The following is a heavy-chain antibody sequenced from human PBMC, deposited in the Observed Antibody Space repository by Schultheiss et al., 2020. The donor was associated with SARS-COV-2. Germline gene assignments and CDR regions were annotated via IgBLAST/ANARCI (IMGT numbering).Heavy chain of an antibody. J-gene: IGHJ6*02. V-gene: IGHV3-48*03. D-gene: IGHD2-15*01. CDR1: GFTFSSYE. CDR2: ISSSGSTI. CDR3: AKIFVVVVAANGMDV. Sequence: GGSLRLSCAASGFTFSSYEMNWVRQAPGKGLEWVSYISSSGSTIYYADSVKGRFTISRDNAKNSLYLQMNSLRAEDTAVYYCAKIFVVVVAANGMDVWGQGTTVTVSS.